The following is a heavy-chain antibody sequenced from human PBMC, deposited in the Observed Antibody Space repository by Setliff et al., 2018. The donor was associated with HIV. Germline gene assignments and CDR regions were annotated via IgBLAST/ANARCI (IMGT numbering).Heavy chain of an antibody. J-gene: IGHJ4*02. D-gene: IGHD3-10*01. V-gene: IGHV1-24*01. CDR2: FDPEDNKI. CDR3: ARGGYGSENLLFDF. CDR1: GYTVTELS. Sequence: ASVKVSCKVSGYTVTELSINWVRQAPGKGPEWMGGFDPEDNKIVYAQKFQGRVTMTRDTSTSTVNMELSSLRSEDTAVYYCARGGYGSENLLFDFWGQGTLVTVSS.